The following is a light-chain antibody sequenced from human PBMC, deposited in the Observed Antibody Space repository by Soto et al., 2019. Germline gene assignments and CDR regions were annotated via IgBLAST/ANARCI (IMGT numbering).Light chain of an antibody. CDR2: DVS. CDR3: CSYAGSYTLVV. V-gene: IGLV2-11*01. CDR1: SSDVGGYNY. J-gene: IGLJ2*01. Sequence: QSALTQPRSVSGSPGQSVTISCTGTSSDVGGYNYVSWYQQHPGKAPKLMIYDVSKRPSGVPDRFSGSKSGNTASLTISGLQAEDEADYYCCSYAGSYTLVVFGRGTKLTVL.